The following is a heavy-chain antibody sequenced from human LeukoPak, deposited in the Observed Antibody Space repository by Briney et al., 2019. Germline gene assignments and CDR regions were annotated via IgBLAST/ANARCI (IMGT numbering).Heavy chain of an antibody. CDR2: INHSGST. CDR3: ARGSRSSWRPSRYFQH. J-gene: IGHJ1*01. CDR1: GGSFSGYY. Sequence: PSETLPLTCAVHGGSFSGYYWSWIRQPPGKGLEWIGEINHSGSTNYNPSLKSRVTISVDTSKNQFSLKLSSVTAADTAVYYCARGSRSSWRPSRYFQHWGQGTLVTVSS. D-gene: IGHD6-13*01. V-gene: IGHV4-34*01.